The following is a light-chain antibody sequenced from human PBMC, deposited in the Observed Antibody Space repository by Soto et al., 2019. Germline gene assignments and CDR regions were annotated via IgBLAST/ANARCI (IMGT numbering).Light chain of an antibody. J-gene: IGLJ3*02. CDR3: SSYTSSNTWV. CDR2: AVS. CDR1: SSDVGGYNY. V-gene: IGLV2-14*01. Sequence: QSALTQPASVSGSPGQSITISCTGTSSDVGGYNYVSWYQQHPGKVPRLMIFAVSNRPSGLSNRFSGSKSGNTASLTISGLQAEDEADYYCSSYTSSNTWVFGGGTKLTVL.